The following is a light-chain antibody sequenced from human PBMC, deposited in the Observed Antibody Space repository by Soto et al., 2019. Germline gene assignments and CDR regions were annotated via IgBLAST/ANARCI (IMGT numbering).Light chain of an antibody. CDR3: QQSYSTPWT. J-gene: IGKJ1*01. V-gene: IGKV1-39*01. CDR1: QSISSY. CDR2: AAS. Sequence: DFQMPQYPSSLSASVGDRVTITCRASQSISSYLNWYQQKPGKAPKLLIYAASSLQSGVPSRFSGSGSGTDFTLTISSLQPEDFATYYCQQSYSTPWTFGQGTKVDIK.